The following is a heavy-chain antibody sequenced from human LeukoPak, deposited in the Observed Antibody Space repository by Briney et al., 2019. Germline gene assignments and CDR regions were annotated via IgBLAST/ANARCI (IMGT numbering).Heavy chain of an antibody. Sequence: EASVKVSCKASGYTFTGYYMHWVRQAPGQGLEWMGIINPSSGSANYAQKFQGSATMTRDTSTSTVYMELSSLRSEDTAVYYCASRGEMATIHYFAYWGQGTLVTVSS. CDR3: ASRGEMATIHYFAY. D-gene: IGHD5-24*01. J-gene: IGHJ4*02. V-gene: IGHV1-46*01. CDR1: GYTFTGYY. CDR2: INPSSGSA.